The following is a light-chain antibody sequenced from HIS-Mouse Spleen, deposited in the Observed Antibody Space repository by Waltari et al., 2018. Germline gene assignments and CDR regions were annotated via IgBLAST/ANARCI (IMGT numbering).Light chain of an antibody. V-gene: IGLV2-23*01. CDR1: SSDVGSYNL. CDR3: CSYAGSRV. CDR2: EGS. Sequence: QSALTQPASVSGSPGQSITISCPGTSSDVGSYNLVSWYQQHPGKAPKLMIYEGSKRPSGVSNRFSGSKAGNTASLTISGLQAEDEADYYCCSYAGSRVFGGGTKLTVL. J-gene: IGLJ3*02.